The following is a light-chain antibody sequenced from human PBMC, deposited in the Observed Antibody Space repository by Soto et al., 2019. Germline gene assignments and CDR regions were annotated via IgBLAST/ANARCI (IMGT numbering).Light chain of an antibody. CDR1: SSDVGGYNY. CDR2: DVS. Sequence: QSALTQPRSVSGSPGQSVTISCTGTSSDVGGYNYVSWYQQLPGKAPKLMIYDVSKRPSGVPDRFSGSKSGNTASLTISGLQAEDEADYYCCSYAGSYTFVVFGGGTKVTVL. J-gene: IGLJ2*01. V-gene: IGLV2-11*01. CDR3: CSYAGSYTFVV.